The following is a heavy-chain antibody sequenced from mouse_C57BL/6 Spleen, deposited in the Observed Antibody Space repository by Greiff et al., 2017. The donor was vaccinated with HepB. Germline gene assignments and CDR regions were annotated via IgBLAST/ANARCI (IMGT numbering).Heavy chain of an antibody. CDR2: IYPRSGNT. V-gene: IGHV1-81*01. CDR3: ARGNYYGSSPLYYFDY. Sequence: VQLVESGAELARPGASVKLSCKASGYTFTSYGISWVKQRTGQGLEWIGEIYPRSGNTYYNEKFKGKATLTADKSSSTAYMELRSLTSEDSAVYFCARGNYYGSSPLYYFDYWGQGTTLTVSS. J-gene: IGHJ2*01. CDR1: GYTFTSYG. D-gene: IGHD1-1*01.